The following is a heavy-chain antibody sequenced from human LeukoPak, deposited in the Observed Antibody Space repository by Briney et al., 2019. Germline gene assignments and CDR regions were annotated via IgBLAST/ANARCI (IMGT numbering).Heavy chain of an antibody. J-gene: IGHJ4*02. CDR2: ISAYNGNT. Sequence: ASVKVSCKASGYTFTSYGISWVRQAPGQGLEWMGWISAYNGNTNYAQKLQGRVTMTTDTSTSTAYMELRSLRSDDTAVYYCARVMEYCSGGSCYGDYWGQGTLVTVSS. V-gene: IGHV1-18*01. D-gene: IGHD2-15*01. CDR1: GYTFTSYG. CDR3: ARVMEYCSGGSCYGDY.